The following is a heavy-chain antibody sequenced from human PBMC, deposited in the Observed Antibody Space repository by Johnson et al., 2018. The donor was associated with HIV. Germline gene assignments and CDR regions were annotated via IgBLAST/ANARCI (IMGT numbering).Heavy chain of an antibody. V-gene: IGHV3-66*01. CDR2: ISSGDRA. Sequence: VQLVESGGGLVKPGGSLRLSCAASGFTVSSNYMSWVRQAPAKGLEWVSVISSGDRAFYADSVKGLFTISSDNSQNTLDLQINSLRDEDTAVYYCAREGGSYPGETVDDAFDIWGQGTMVTVSS. CDR1: GFTVSSNY. D-gene: IGHD3-16*02. J-gene: IGHJ3*02. CDR3: AREGGSYPGETVDDAFDI.